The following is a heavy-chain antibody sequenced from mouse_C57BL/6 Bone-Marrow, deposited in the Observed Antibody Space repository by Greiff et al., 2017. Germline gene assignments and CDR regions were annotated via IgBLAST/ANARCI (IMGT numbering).Heavy chain of an antibody. V-gene: IGHV1-52*01. J-gene: IGHJ2*01. CDR3: ARGGGSSYFDY. CDR1: GYTFTSYW. CDR2: IDPSDSET. Sequence: VQLQQPGAELVRPGSSVKLSCKASGYTFTSYWMHWVKQRPIQGLEWIGNIDPSDSETPYNQKFKDKATLTVDKSSSTAYMQLSSLTSEDSAVYCCARGGGSSYFDYWGQGTTLTVSS. D-gene: IGHD1-1*01.